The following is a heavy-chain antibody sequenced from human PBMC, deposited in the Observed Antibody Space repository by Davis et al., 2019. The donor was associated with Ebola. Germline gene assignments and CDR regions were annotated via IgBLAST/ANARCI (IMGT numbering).Heavy chain of an antibody. CDR3: AREDGGGVDD. CDR1: GFTFGDYA. D-gene: IGHD2-8*01. V-gene: IGHV3-49*04. Sequence: GESLKISCTASGFTFGDYAMSWVRQAPGKGLEWVGFIRSKAYGGTSEYAASVKGRFTISRDDSKSIAYLQMSSLKTEDTAVYYCAREDGGGVDDWGQGTLVTVSS. J-gene: IGHJ4*02. CDR2: IRSKAYGGTS.